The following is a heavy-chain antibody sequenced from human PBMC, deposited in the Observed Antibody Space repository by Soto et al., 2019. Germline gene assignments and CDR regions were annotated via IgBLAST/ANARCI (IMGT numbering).Heavy chain of an antibody. V-gene: IGHV5-51*01. J-gene: IGHJ6*02. CDR1: GYTFTNYW. CDR2: IYPGDSDT. D-gene: IGHD2-2*01. CDR3: ARPSHLEVPAEDNYYYGMDV. Sequence: GESLKISCKGSGYTFTNYWIGWVRQMPGKGPEWMGIIYPGDSDTKYNPSFQGQVTISADKSITTTYLQWSSLKASDTAIYYCARPSHLEVPAEDNYYYGMDVWGQGTTVTVSS.